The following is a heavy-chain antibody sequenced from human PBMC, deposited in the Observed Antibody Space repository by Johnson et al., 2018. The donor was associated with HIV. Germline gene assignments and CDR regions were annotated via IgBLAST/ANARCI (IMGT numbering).Heavy chain of an antibody. CDR3: ARELISSGWMSEDAFDI. CDR2: ISYDGSNK. J-gene: IGHJ3*02. V-gene: IGHV3-30-3*01. D-gene: IGHD6-19*01. Sequence: QVQLVESGGGVVQPGRSLRLSCAASGFTFSSYAMHWVRQAPGKGLEWVAVISYDGSNKYYADSVKGRFTISRDNSKKTLYLQMNSLRPEDTAVYYCARELISSGWMSEDAFDIWGQGTMVTVSS. CDR1: GFTFSSYA.